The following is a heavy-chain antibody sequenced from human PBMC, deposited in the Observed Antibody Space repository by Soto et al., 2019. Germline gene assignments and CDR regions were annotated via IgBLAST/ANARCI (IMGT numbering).Heavy chain of an antibody. CDR1: GGSISSSSYY. V-gene: IGHV4-39*01. CDR3: ARHMPSDTIMAFDI. D-gene: IGHD3-9*01. CDR2: IYYSGST. J-gene: IGHJ3*02. Sequence: QLQLQESGPGLVKPSETLSLTCTVSGGSISSSSYYWGWIRQPPGKGLEWIGSIYYSGSTYYNPSPKSRVTSTVDTSKNQFSLNLSSVTAADTAVYYCARHMPSDTIMAFDIWGQGTMVTVSS.